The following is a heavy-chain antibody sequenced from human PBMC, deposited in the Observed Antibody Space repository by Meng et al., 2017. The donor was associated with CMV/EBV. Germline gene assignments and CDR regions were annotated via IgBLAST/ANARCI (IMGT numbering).Heavy chain of an antibody. CDR1: GFTFSGSA. CDR2: ISSSSSYI. CDR3: ATETGDP. J-gene: IGHJ5*02. D-gene: IGHD1-14*01. Sequence: GESLKISCAASGFTFSGSAMHWVRQAPGKGLEWVSSISSSSSYIYYADSVKGRFTISRDNAKNSLYLQMNSLRAEDTAVYYCATETGDPWGQGTLVTVSS. V-gene: IGHV3-21*01.